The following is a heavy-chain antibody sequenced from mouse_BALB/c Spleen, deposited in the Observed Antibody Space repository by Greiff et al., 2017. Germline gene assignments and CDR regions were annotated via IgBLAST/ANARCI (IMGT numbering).Heavy chain of an antibody. J-gene: IGHJ3*01. CDR3: ARDSYGNYEFAY. Sequence: EVQLQQSGGGLVKPGGSLKLSCAASGFTFSSYAMSWVRQSPEKRLEWVAEISSGGSYTYYPDTVTGRFTISRDNAKNTLYLEMSSLRSEDTAMYYCARDSYGNYEFAYWGQGTLVTVSA. CDR2: ISSGGSYT. V-gene: IGHV5-9-4*01. CDR1: GFTFSSYA. D-gene: IGHD2-1*01.